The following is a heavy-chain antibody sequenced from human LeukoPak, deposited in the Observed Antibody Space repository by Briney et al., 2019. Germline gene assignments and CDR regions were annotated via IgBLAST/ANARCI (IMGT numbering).Heavy chain of an antibody. CDR1: GYTFTSYY. CDR2: INPSGGST. D-gene: IGHD3-22*01. V-gene: IGHV1-46*01. Sequence: ASVKVSCKASGYTFTSYYMHWVRQAPGQGLEWMGIINPSGGSTSYAQKFQGRVTMTRDTSTSTVYMELSSLRSVDTAVYYCARGPQYYYDSSGYPIDYWGRGTLVTVSS. J-gene: IGHJ4*02. CDR3: ARGPQYYYDSSGYPIDY.